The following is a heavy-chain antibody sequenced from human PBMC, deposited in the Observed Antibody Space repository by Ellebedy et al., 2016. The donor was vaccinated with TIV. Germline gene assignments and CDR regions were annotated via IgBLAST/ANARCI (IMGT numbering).Heavy chain of an antibody. D-gene: IGHD2-2*01. CDR3: ALSTSSPYEAHYYYYMDV. Sequence: GSLRLXXTVSGGSISSYYWSWIRQPPGKGLEWIGYIYYSGSTNYNPSLKSRVTISVDTSKNQFSLKLSSVTAADTAVYYCALSTSSPYEAHYYYYMDVWGKGTTVTVSS. CDR1: GGSISSYY. CDR2: IYYSGST. V-gene: IGHV4-59*12. J-gene: IGHJ6*03.